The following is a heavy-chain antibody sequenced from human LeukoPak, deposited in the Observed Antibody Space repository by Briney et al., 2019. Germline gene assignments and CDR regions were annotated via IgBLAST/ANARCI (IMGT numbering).Heavy chain of an antibody. J-gene: IGHJ4*02. CDR3: AREAAAQNYYFDY. Sequence: PSETLSLTCAVSGGSISSSNWWSWVRQPPGKGLEWIGEIYHSGSTNYNPSLKSRVTISVDKSKNQFSLKLSSVTAADTAVHYCAREAAAQNYYFDYWGQGTLVTVSS. D-gene: IGHD6-13*01. CDR1: GGSISSSNW. V-gene: IGHV4-4*02. CDR2: IYHSGST.